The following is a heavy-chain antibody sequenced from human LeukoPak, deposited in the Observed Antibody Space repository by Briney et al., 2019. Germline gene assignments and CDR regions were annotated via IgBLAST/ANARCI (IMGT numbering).Heavy chain of an antibody. J-gene: IGHJ6*02. CDR3: AKDLPYYDFWSGYQTNYYYGMDV. D-gene: IGHD3-3*01. Sequence: GGSLRLSCAASGFTFSSYAMSWVRQAPGKGLEWVSAISGSGGSTYYTDSVKGRFTISRDNSKNTLYLQMNSLRAEDTAVYYCAKDLPYYDFWSGYQTNYYYGMDVWGQGTTVTVSS. CDR1: GFTFSSYA. CDR2: ISGSGGST. V-gene: IGHV3-23*01.